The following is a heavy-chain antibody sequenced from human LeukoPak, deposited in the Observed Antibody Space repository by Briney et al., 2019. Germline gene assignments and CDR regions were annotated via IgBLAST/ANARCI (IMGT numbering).Heavy chain of an antibody. CDR1: GGSFSGYY. D-gene: IGHD3-22*01. V-gene: IGHV4-34*01. Sequence: KSSETLSLTCAVYGGSFSGYYWSWIRQPPGKGLEWIGEINHSGSTNYNPSLKSRVTISVDTSKNQFSLKLSSVTAADTAVYYCARGKNSSGYYLISWGQGTLVTVS. CDR2: INHSGST. J-gene: IGHJ4*02. CDR3: ARGKNSSGYYLIS.